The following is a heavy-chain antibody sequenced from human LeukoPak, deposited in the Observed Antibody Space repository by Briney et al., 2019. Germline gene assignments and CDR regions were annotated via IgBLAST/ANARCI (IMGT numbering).Heavy chain of an antibody. V-gene: IGHV4-39*01. CDR2: MFYGETN. CDR3: XRLXRSRNGGTQY. CDR1: GDSISRSGFY. J-gene: IGHJ4*02. D-gene: IGHD4-23*01. Sequence: KPSETLSLTCTVSGDSISRSGFYWGWIRQPPGKGLEWIGSMFYGETNSYNPSLKSRVIISLDTSKNQFSLNLNSVTAADTAVYXCXRLXRSRNGGTQYWGQGTLVTVSS.